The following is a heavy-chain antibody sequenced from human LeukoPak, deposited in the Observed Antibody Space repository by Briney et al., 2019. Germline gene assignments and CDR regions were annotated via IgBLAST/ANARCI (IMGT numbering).Heavy chain of an antibody. D-gene: IGHD3-22*01. CDR2: ISGSGGSP. Sequence: GGSLRLSCAASGFSFSTYAMTWVRRAPGKGLEWVSGISGSGGSPYYADSVKGRFTISRDTSKNTLYLQMNSLRAEDTAVYYCAKAVYDSSGSFDFWGQGTLVTVSS. V-gene: IGHV3-23*01. J-gene: IGHJ4*02. CDR3: AKAVYDSSGSFDF. CDR1: GFSFSTYA.